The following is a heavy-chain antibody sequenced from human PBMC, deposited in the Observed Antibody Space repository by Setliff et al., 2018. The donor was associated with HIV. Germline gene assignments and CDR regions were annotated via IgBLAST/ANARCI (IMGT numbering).Heavy chain of an antibody. CDR2: IYHSEYT. D-gene: IGHD2-2*01. Sequence: SETLSLTCTVSGGSISSYYWTWVRQAPGKGLEWIGEIYHSEYTNYNPSLKSRVSMSVDKSKNQFSVKLTSVTAADTAVYYCARGHCSGTNCYGVDYYGMDVWGQGTTVTVSS. V-gene: IGHV4-4*02. J-gene: IGHJ6*02. CDR1: GGSISSYY. CDR3: ARGHCSGTNCYGVDYYGMDV.